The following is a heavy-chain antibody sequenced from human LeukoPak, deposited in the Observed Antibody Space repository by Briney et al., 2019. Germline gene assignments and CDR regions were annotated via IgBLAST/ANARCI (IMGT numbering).Heavy chain of an antibody. D-gene: IGHD2-2*01. CDR1: GGSISSGSYY. CDR2: IYTSGST. Sequence: SETLSLTCTVSGGSISSGSYYWSWIRQPAGKGLEWIGRIYTSGSTNYNPSLKSRVTMSVDTSKNQFSLKLSSVTAADTAVYYCAREAYCSSTSCQGVFDPWGQGTLVTVSS. V-gene: IGHV4-61*02. J-gene: IGHJ5*02. CDR3: AREAYCSSTSCQGVFDP.